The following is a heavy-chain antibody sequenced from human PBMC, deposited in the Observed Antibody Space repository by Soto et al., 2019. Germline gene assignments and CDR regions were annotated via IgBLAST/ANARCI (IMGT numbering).Heavy chain of an antibody. V-gene: IGHV1-69*13. J-gene: IGHJ5*02. CDR2: IIPIFGTA. D-gene: IGHD3-9*01. CDR3: ARDYRGQYYDILTGYYKENWFDP. CDR1: GYTFSSYA. Sequence: GASVKVSCKASGYTFSSYAISWVRQAPGQGLEWMGGIIPIFGTANYAQKFQGRVTITADESTSTAYMELSSLRSEDTAVYYCARDYRGQYYDILTGYYKENWFDPWGQGTLVTVSS.